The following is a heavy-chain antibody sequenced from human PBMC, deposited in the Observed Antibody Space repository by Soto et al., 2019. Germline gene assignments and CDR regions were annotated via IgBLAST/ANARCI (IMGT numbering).Heavy chain of an antibody. CDR3: ARDSPAEADDYGAYAAFGPREKSWFDP. J-gene: IGHJ5*02. CDR2: IIPIFGTA. CDR1: GGTFSSYA. Sequence: QVQLVQSGAEVQKPGSSVKVSCKASGGTFSSYAISWVRQAPGQGLEWMGGIIPIFGTANYAQKFQGRGTITAEDSTRTAYMELSNMRSEAMAVYYCARDSPAEADDYGAYAAFGPREKSWFDPWGQGTLVTVSS. V-gene: IGHV1-69*01. D-gene: IGHD4-17*01.